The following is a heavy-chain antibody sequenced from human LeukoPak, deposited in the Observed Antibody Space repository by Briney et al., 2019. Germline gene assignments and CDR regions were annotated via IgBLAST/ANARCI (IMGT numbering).Heavy chain of an antibody. Sequence: SETLSLTCAVYGESFSGYYWSWIRQPPGKGLDWIGEINHSGSTNYNPSLKSRVTISVDTSKKQFSLKLSSVTAADTAVYYCARGLYCSSTRCYAAGNAFDIWGQGTVVTVSS. CDR1: GESFSGYY. J-gene: IGHJ3*02. D-gene: IGHD2-2*01. CDR3: ARGLYCSSTRCYAAGNAFDI. CDR2: INHSGST. V-gene: IGHV4-34*01.